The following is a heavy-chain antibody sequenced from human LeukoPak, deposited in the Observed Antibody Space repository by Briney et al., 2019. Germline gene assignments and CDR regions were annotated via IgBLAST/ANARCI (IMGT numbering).Heavy chain of an antibody. CDR2: IIPIFGTA. CDR1: GCTFSSYA. D-gene: IGHD5-18*01. Sequence: SVKVSCKASGCTFSSYAISWVRQAPGQGLEGVGGIIPIFGTAHYAQNFQGRVTITTDESTSTAYMELSSLRSEDTAVYYCARAGSGYSYGYVGPLDYWGQGTLVTVSS. V-gene: IGHV1-69*05. CDR3: ARAGSGYSYGYVGPLDY. J-gene: IGHJ4*02.